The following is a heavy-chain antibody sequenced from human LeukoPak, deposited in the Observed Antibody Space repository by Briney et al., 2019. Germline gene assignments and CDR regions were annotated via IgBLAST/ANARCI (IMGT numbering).Heavy chain of an antibody. CDR1: GFTLSSYA. V-gene: IGHV3-23*01. J-gene: IGHJ4*02. CDR3: AKAPVTTCRGAFCYPFDY. CDR2: ISDTGNT. Sequence: GGSLRLSCAASGFTLSSYAMSWVRQAPGKGLEWVSAISDTGNTYHADSVKGRFTISRDSSKNTLFLQMNRLRPEDAAVYYCAKAPVTTCRGAFCYPFDYWGQGTLVTVSS. D-gene: IGHD2-15*01.